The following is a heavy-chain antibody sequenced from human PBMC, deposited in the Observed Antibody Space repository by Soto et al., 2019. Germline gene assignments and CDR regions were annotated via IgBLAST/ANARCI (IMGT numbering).Heavy chain of an antibody. CDR3: ARDLFDY. V-gene: IGHV3-7*01. Sequence: GGSLRLSCAASGFTFSNYWMNWFRQAPGKGLEWVANINEDGSENYFVDSAKGRFTISRDNAKNSLYLQMSSLRAEDTAVYYCARDLFDYWGQGTLVTVSS. J-gene: IGHJ4*02. CDR2: INEDGSEN. CDR1: GFTFSNYW.